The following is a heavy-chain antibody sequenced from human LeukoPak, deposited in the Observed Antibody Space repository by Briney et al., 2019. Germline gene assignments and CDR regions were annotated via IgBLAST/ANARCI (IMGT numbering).Heavy chain of an antibody. CDR2: ISGNSGST. J-gene: IGHJ4*02. CDR3: AKVSAWAMVGATYFDY. CDR1: GLTFSSYA. Sequence: GGSLRLSCAASGLTFSSYAMSWVRQAPGKGLEWVSSISGNSGSTYYADSVKGRFTISRDNSKNTVYLQMNSLRAEDTAVYYCAKVSAWAMVGATYFDYWGQGTLVTVSS. D-gene: IGHD1-26*01. V-gene: IGHV3-23*01.